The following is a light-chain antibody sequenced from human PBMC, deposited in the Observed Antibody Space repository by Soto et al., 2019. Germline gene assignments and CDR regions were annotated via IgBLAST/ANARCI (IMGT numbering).Light chain of an antibody. J-gene: IGLJ1*01. CDR2: RND. Sequence: QSELTQPPSASGTPGQRVTISCSGSSSYIGSKYVYWYQQLPGTAPKLLIYRNDQRPSRISDRFSGSKSGTSASLAISGLRSEDEADYYCAAWDDSLSGYVFGTGTKLTVL. V-gene: IGLV1-47*01. CDR3: AAWDDSLSGYV. CDR1: SSYIGSKY.